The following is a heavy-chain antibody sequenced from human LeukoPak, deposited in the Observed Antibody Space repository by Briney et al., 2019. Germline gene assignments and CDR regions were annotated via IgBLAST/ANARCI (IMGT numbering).Heavy chain of an antibody. V-gene: IGHV1-69*05. J-gene: IGHJ3*02. D-gene: IGHD1-26*01. CDR3: ARPGIVGATTDTFDI. CDR2: IIPIFGTA. CDR1: GGTFSSYA. Sequence: VASVKVSCKASGGTFSSYAISWVRQAPGQGLEWMGGIIPIFGTANYAQKFQGRVTITTDESTSTAYMELSSLRSEDTAVYYCARPGIVGATTDTFDIWGQGTMVTVSS.